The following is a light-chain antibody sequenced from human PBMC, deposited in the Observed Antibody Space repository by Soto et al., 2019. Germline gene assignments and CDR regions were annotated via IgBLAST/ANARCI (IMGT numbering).Light chain of an antibody. V-gene: IGKV1-12*01. Sequence: GARVTITCRASQTINKWLAWYQQKPGKAPQLLISDASSLQSGVPSRFSGSGSGTDFTLTISSLQPEDFATDYCQQANSFTLTFGGGTKVDIK. J-gene: IGKJ4*01. CDR3: QQANSFTLT. CDR1: QTINKW. CDR2: DAS.